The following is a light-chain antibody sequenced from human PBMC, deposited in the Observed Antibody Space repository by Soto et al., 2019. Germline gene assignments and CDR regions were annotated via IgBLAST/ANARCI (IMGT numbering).Light chain of an antibody. Sequence: QPVLTQPPSASVTPGQRVTISCSGSSSNIGSNTANWYQQLPGTAPKLLIFSNNERPSGVPDRFSGSKSGTSASLAISGLQSEDEADYYCAAWDDSLNGWVFGGGTKVTVL. CDR2: SNN. V-gene: IGLV1-44*01. CDR3: AAWDDSLNGWV. J-gene: IGLJ3*02. CDR1: SSNIGSNT.